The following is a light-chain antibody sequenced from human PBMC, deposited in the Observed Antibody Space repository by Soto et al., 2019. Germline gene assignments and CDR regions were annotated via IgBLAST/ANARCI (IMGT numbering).Light chain of an antibody. J-gene: IGKJ4*01. Sequence: EIVMTQSPATLSVSRGESATLSCRASQSVSILLAWYQQKPGQAPSLLTYGASSRATDVPDRFSASGSGADFALTISRLEPEDVAVYYCQQYISSPLTFGGGTKVDIK. CDR2: GAS. CDR1: QSVSIL. CDR3: QQYISSPLT. V-gene: IGKV3-20*01.